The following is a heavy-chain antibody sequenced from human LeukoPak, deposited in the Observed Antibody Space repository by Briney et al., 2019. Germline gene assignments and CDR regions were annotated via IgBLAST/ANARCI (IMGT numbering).Heavy chain of an antibody. J-gene: IGHJ4*02. Sequence: SETLSLTCTVSGGSISSYYWNWIRQPAGKGLEWIGRIYISGSTNYSPSLKSRVTMSVDTSKNQFSLKLSSVIAADTAVYYCASSAYDSSGYQGVYYFDYWGQGTLVTVSS. CDR3: ASSAYDSSGYQGVYYFDY. CDR2: IYISGST. CDR1: GGSISSYY. V-gene: IGHV4-4*07. D-gene: IGHD3-22*01.